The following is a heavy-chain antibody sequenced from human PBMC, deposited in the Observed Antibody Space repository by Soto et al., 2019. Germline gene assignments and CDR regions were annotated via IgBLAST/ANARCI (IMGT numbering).Heavy chain of an antibody. V-gene: IGHV3-33*01. CDR1: GFTFSTYA. D-gene: IGHD2-8*01. Sequence: GGSLRLSCVASGFTFSTYAMHWVRQAPGKGLEWVAVIYYDGSNKYYSDSVKGRFTISRDNSKNTLYFQMNSLRAEDTAVYYCARPYCTNGVCYYYFDHWGQGTLVTVSS. CDR2: IYYDGSNK. J-gene: IGHJ4*02. CDR3: ARPYCTNGVCYYYFDH.